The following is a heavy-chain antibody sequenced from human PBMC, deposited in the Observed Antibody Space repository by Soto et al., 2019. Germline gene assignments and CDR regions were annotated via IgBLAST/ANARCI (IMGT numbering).Heavy chain of an antibody. Sequence: GGSLRLSCAASGFTFSDYYMSWIRQAPGKGLEWVSYISSSGSTIYYADSVKGRFTISRDNAKNSLYLQMNSLRAEDTAVYYCARDHRYGDYVFDYWGQGTLVTVSS. CDR1: GFTFSDYY. V-gene: IGHV3-11*01. J-gene: IGHJ4*02. CDR3: ARDHRYGDYVFDY. D-gene: IGHD4-17*01. CDR2: ISSSGSTI.